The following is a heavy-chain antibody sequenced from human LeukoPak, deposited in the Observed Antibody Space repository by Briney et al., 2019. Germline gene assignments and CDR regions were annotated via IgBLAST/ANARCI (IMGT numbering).Heavy chain of an antibody. V-gene: IGHV4-34*01. CDR1: GGSFSGYY. CDR2: INHSGST. CDR3: ARQGERVSRRRYCSGGSCYNPFDY. Sequence: SETLSLTCAVYGGSFSGYYWSWIRQPPGKGLEWIGEINHSGSTNYNPSLKSRVTISVDTSKNQFSLKLSSVTAADTAVYYCARQGERVSRRRYCSGGSCYNPFDYWGQGTLVTVSS. J-gene: IGHJ4*02. D-gene: IGHD2-15*01.